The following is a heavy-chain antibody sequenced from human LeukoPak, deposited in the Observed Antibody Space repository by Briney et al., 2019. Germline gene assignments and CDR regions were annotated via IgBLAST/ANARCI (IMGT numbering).Heavy chain of an antibody. CDR1: GFTFRSYV. Sequence: GGPLRLSCAASGFTFRSYVMNWVPQAPGKGLEGVSSITGSSGGTYYADSVKGSFTISRDNSKNTLYLQVNSLRAEDTAVYYCAKAHSSGWYEDYWGQGTLVTVSS. CDR3: AKAHSSGWYEDY. V-gene: IGHV3-23*01. CDR2: ITGSSGGT. D-gene: IGHD6-19*01. J-gene: IGHJ4*02.